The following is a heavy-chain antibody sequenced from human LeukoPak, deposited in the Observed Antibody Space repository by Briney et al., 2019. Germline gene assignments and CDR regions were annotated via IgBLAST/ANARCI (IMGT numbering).Heavy chain of an antibody. CDR2: ISYDGSSK. Sequence: GESLRLSCAASGFTFSSYAMHWVRQAPGKGLEWVAVISYDGSSKYYADSVKGRFTISRDNSKNTLYLQMNSLRAEDTAVYYCARDLGIQLWSNYYYYGMDVWGQGTTVTVSS. CDR3: ARDLGIQLWSNYYYYGMDV. D-gene: IGHD5-18*01. V-gene: IGHV3-30-3*01. J-gene: IGHJ6*02. CDR1: GFTFSSYA.